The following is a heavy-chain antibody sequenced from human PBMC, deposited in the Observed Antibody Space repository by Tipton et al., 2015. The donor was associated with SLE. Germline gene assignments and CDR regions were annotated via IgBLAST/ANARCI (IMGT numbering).Heavy chain of an antibody. J-gene: IGHJ4*02. CDR3: ANIGDRWLQLPAQGSY. V-gene: IGHV3-30*04. Sequence: SLRLSCAASGFTFSSYAMHWVRHVPGKGLEWVALLSYDGNKRNYADSVKGRFTVSRDNSKNTLYLQMNSLRAEDTAVYYCANIGDRWLQLPAQGSYWGQGTLVTVSS. CDR1: GFTFSSYA. D-gene: IGHD5-24*01. CDR2: LSYDGNKR.